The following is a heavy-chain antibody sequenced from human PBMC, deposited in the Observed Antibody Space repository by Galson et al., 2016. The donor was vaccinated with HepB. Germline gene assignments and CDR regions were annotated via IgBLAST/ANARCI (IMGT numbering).Heavy chain of an antibody. V-gene: IGHV7-4-1*02. CDR2: ISTNIGNA. Sequence: SVKVSCKASGYTFTNYAMNWVRQAPGQGLEWMGWISTNIGNATYAPNFKGRFVFSVDTSASTAFLQINSLTLEDTAIYYCARGGWLQFNWGQGTLVTVSS. D-gene: IGHD5-24*01. J-gene: IGHJ4*02. CDR1: GYTFTNYA. CDR3: ARGGWLQFN.